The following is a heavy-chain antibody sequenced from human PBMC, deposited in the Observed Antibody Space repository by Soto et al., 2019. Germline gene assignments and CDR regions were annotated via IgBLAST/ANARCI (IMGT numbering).Heavy chain of an antibody. V-gene: IGHV1-8*01. D-gene: IGHD6-13*01. J-gene: IGHJ5*02. CDR1: GYTFTSYD. Sequence: QVQLVQSGAEVKKPGASVKVSCKASGYTFTSYDINWVRQATGQGLEWMGWMNPNSGNTGYAQKFQGRVTMTRNTSISTAYMELSSLRSDDTAVYYCARRGAAAGTDWFDPWGQGTLVTVSS. CDR3: ARRGAAAGTDWFDP. CDR2: MNPNSGNT.